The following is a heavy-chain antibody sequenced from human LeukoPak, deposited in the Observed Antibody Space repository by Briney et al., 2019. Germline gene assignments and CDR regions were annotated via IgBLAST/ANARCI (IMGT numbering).Heavy chain of an antibody. CDR2: ISSGSSFI. D-gene: IGHD5-18*01. CDR1: GFTFSTYS. V-gene: IGHV3-21*01. CDR3: ATNVGYSYGNSLFDY. Sequence: PGGSLRLSCAASGFTFSTYSMNWVRQAPGKGLEWVSSISSGSSFIYYADSVKGRFTISRDNAKNSLFLQMNSLRAEGTAVYYCATNVGYSYGNSLFDYWGQGTLVTVSS. J-gene: IGHJ4*02.